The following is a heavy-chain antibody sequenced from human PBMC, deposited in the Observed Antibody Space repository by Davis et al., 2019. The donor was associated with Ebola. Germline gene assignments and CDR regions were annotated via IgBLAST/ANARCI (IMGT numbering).Heavy chain of an antibody. CDR3: AKSTMIVVDWDFDY. Sequence: GGSLRLSCAASGFTFSNYAMSWVRQAPGKGLEWVSSITGSGGSRYHADSVKGRFTISRDNSENTLHLQMNSLRADDTAVYYCAKSTMIVVDWDFDYWGQGTLVTVSS. V-gene: IGHV3-23*01. J-gene: IGHJ4*02. D-gene: IGHD3-22*01. CDR2: ITGSGGSR. CDR1: GFTFSNYA.